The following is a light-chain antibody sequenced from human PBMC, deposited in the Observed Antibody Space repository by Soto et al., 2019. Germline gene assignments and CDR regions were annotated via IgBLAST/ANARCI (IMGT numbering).Light chain of an antibody. CDR2: DVS. CDR3: SSYTSISTPPV. CDR1: SSDVGGYNY. V-gene: IGLV2-14*01. Sequence: QSVLTQPASVSGSPGQSITISCTGTSSDVGGYNYVSWYQQHPGKAPKLMIYDVSNRPSGVSNRFSGSKSGNTASLTISGLQAEDEADYYCSSYTSISTPPVFGGGTKVTVL. J-gene: IGLJ2*01.